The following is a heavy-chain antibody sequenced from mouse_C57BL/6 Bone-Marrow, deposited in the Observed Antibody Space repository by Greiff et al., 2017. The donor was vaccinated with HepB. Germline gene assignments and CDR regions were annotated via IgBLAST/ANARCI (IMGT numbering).Heavy chain of an antibody. D-gene: IGHD2-5*01. CDR3: ARERAYSNSFAY. CDR2: IYPGSGST. V-gene: IGHV1-55*01. J-gene: IGHJ3*01. Sequence: QVQLQHPGAELVKPGASVKMSCKASGYTFTSYWITWVKQRPGQGLEWIGDIYPGSGSTNYNEKFKSKATLTVDTSSSTAYMQLSSLTSEDSAVYYCARERAYSNSFAYWGQGTLVTVSA. CDR1: GYTFTSYW.